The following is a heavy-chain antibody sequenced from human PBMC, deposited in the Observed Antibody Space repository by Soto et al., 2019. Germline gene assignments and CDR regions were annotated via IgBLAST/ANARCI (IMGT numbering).Heavy chain of an antibody. D-gene: IGHD6-6*01. J-gene: IGHJ4*02. Sequence: QVQLVQSGAEVKKPGSSVKVSCKASGGTFSSYAISWVRQAPGQGLEWMGGIIPIFGTANYAQKFQGRVTIXXDXSXXTAYMELSSLRSEDTAVYYCARDRRSSSSVEGVDYWGQGTLVTVSS. CDR1: GGTFSSYA. CDR2: IIPIFGTA. V-gene: IGHV1-69*12. CDR3: ARDRRSSSSVEGVDY.